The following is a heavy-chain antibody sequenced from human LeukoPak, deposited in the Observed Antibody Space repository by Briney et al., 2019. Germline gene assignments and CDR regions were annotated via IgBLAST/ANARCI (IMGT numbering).Heavy chain of an antibody. Sequence: GGSLRLSCAASGFTFSNYFMGWVRQAPGRGLEWVANINKDGSGTSYADSVKGRFTISRDNAKNSLYLQMNGLRVEDTAVYYCARGCCSVSGLYFEFWGQGSLVTVSS. CDR2: INKDGSGT. J-gene: IGHJ4*02. CDR3: ARGCCSVSGLYFEF. CDR1: GFTFSNYF. D-gene: IGHD3-9*01. V-gene: IGHV3-7*03.